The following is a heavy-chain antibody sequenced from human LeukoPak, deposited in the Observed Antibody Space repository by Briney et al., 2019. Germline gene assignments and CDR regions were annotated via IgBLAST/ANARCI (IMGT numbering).Heavy chain of an antibody. Sequence: ASVKVSCKASGYTFTVYYIHWVRQAPGQGLEWMGRINPNSGGTNYAQKFQGRVTMTRDTSISTAYMELSRLRSDDTAVYYCARYYDDNSGYRGDYWGQGTLVTVSS. CDR2: INPNSGGT. CDR1: GYTFTVYY. CDR3: ARYYDDNSGYRGDY. V-gene: IGHV1-2*06. J-gene: IGHJ4*02. D-gene: IGHD3-22*01.